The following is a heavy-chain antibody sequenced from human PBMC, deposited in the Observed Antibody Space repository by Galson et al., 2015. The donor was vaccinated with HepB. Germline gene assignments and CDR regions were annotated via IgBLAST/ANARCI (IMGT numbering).Heavy chain of an antibody. CDR2: IYYSGST. CDR3: AIVVVAPGEGWFDP. V-gene: IGHV4-30-4*01. J-gene: IGHJ5*02. Sequence: TLSLTCAVSGGSISSGGYYWSWIRQPPGKGLEWIGYIYYSGSTYYNPSLKSRVTISVDTSKNQFSLKLSSVTAADTAVYYCAIVVVAPGEGWFDPWGQGTLVTVSS. CDR1: GGSISSGGYY. D-gene: IGHD2-15*01.